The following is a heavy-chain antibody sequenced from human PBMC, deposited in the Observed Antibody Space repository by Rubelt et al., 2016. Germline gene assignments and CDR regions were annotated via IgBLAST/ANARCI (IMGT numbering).Heavy chain of an antibody. J-gene: IGHJ4*02. Sequence: QLQLQESGPGLVKPSETLSLTCTVSGGSISSSSYYWAWIRQPPGKGLEWIGSVYYSGSTYYNPSLKSRVTISVDTSKNQFSLRLRSVTAADPAVYYCARTTGSNWFWGQGTLVTVSS. CDR2: VYYSGST. CDR1: GGSISSSSYY. D-gene: IGHD1-26*01. CDR3: ARTTGSNWF. V-gene: IGHV4-39*07.